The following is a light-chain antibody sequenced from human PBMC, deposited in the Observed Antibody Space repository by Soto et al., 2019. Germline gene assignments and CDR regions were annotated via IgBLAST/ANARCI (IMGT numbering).Light chain of an antibody. CDR2: DAS. Sequence: DIQMTQSPSTLSASVGDRVTITCRASQSISSWLAWYQQKPGKAPKFLIYDASNLESGVPSRFSGSGYGTVFTLTISSLQPDDFATYYCQQYSSYWTFGQGTKVDIK. CDR3: QQYSSYWT. V-gene: IGKV1-5*01. CDR1: QSISSW. J-gene: IGKJ1*01.